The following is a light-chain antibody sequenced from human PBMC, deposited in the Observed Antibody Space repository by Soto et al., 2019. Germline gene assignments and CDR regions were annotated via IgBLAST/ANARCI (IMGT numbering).Light chain of an antibody. CDR1: QSISGW. J-gene: IGKJ1*01. Sequence: DIQMTQSPSTLSASVGDRVTITCRASQSISGWLAWYQQRPGKAPKLLIYDASSLQTGVPSRFSGSGSVTEFTLTISSLQPDDFATYYCQQYENSPWTFGQGTKVEVK. CDR3: QQYENSPWT. V-gene: IGKV1-5*01. CDR2: DAS.